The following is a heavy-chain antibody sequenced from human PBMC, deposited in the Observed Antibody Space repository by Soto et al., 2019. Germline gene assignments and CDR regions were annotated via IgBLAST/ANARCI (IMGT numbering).Heavy chain of an antibody. J-gene: IGHJ3*02. CDR3: AGGWFFDSEPATFDI. V-gene: IGHV4-4*02. CDR2: IYHSGST. CDR1: GGSISSSNW. Sequence: QVQLQESGPGLVKPSGTLSLTCAVSGGSISSSNWWSWVRQPPGKGLEWIGEIYHSGSTNYNPSLKSRVTISVDKSKNQFSLKLSSVTAADMAVYYCAGGWFFDSEPATFDIWGQGTMVTVSS. D-gene: IGHD2-15*01.